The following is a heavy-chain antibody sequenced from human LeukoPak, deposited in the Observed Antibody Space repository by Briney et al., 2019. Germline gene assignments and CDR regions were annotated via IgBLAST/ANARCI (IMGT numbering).Heavy chain of an antibody. D-gene: IGHD1-26*01. V-gene: IGHV1-8*01. CDR1: GYTFTSYD. CDR2: MNPNSGNT. CDR3: ARLWTARGGATVLDP. Sequence: ASVTVSCTASGYTFTSYDINWVRQATGQGLEWMGWMNPNSGNTGYAQKFQGRVTMTRNTSISTAYMELSSLRSEDTAVYYCARLWTARGGATVLDPWGQGTLVTVSS. J-gene: IGHJ5*02.